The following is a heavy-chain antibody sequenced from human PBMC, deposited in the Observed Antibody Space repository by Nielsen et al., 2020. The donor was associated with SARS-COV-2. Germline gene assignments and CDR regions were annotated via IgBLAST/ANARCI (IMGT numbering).Heavy chain of an antibody. CDR3: ARDLDPWQQLGNNWFDP. V-gene: IGHV3-20*01. J-gene: IGHJ5*02. D-gene: IGHD6-13*01. CDR2: INWNGGST. Sequence: RGSLRLSCAASGFTFDDYGMSWVRQAPGKGLEWVSGINWNGGSTGYADSVKGRFTISRDNAKNSLYLQMNSLRAEDMALYHCARDLDPWQQLGNNWFDPWGQGTLVTVSS. CDR1: GFTFDDYG.